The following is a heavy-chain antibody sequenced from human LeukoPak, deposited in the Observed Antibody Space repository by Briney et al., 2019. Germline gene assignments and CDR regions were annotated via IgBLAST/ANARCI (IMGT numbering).Heavy chain of an antibody. CDR3: ARMDRKAASAEYFQH. V-gene: IGHV3-21*01. Sequence: GGSLRLSCAASGFTFSSYSMNWVRQAPGKGLEWVSSISSSSSYIYYADSVKGRFTISRDNAKNSLYLQMNGLRAEDTAVYYCARMDRKAASAEYFQHWGQGTLVTVSS. J-gene: IGHJ1*01. D-gene: IGHD2-2*03. CDR2: ISSSSSYI. CDR1: GFTFSSYS.